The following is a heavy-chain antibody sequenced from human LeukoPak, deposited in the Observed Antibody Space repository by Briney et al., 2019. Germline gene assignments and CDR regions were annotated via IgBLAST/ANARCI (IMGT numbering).Heavy chain of an antibody. V-gene: IGHV1-46*01. CDR2: INPSGGGT. J-gene: IGHJ4*02. D-gene: IGHD2-2*01. Sequence: ASVKVSCKASGYTFTSYYMHWVRQAPGQGLEWMGIINPSGGGTNYAQKFQGRVTITTDESTSTAYMELSSLRSEDTAVYYCARAPDCSSTSCSFDYWGQGTLVTVSS. CDR1: GYTFTSYY. CDR3: ARAPDCSSTSCSFDY.